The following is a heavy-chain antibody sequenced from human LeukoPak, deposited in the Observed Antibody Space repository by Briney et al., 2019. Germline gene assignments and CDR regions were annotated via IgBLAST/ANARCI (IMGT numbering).Heavy chain of an antibody. V-gene: IGHV3-21*06. J-gene: IGHJ4*02. CDR2: ISRDGTDI. CDR3: ARDEGD. D-gene: IGHD1-26*01. CDR1: GFAFSYNT. Sequence: GGSLRLSCAASGFAFSYNTMNWVRQAPGKGLEWVSFISRDGTDIYYADSVVGRFTISRDNAMNSLYLQMDSLRIEDTAIYYCARDEGDWGRGTLVTVSS.